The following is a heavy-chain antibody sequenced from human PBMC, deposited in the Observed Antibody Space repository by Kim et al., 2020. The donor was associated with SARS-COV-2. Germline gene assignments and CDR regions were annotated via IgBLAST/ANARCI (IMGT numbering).Heavy chain of an antibody. Sequence: SETLSLTCAVYGGSFSGYYWSWIRQPPGKGLEWIGEINHSGSTNYNPSLKSRVTISVDTSKNQFSLKLSSVTAADTAVYYCARGQFRYYYGSGAYYFDY. J-gene: IGHJ4*01. D-gene: IGHD3-10*01. CDR3: ARGQFRYYYGSGAYYFDY. CDR2: INHSGST. CDR1: GGSFSGYY. V-gene: IGHV4-34*01.